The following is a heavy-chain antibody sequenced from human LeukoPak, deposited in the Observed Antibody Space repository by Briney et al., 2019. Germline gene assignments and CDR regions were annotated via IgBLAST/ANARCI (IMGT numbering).Heavy chain of an antibody. CDR1: GFTFSSFW. V-gene: IGHV3-7*01. J-gene: IGHJ4*02. Sequence: GGSLRLSCAASGFTFSSFWMSWVRQAPGKGLEWVANIKHDGSEKNYVDSVRGRLTISRDNAKNSLYLQMNSLRAEDTAVYYCARGSTSWDSWGQGTLVTVSS. CDR3: ARGSTSWDS. CDR2: IKHDGSEK. D-gene: IGHD2-2*01.